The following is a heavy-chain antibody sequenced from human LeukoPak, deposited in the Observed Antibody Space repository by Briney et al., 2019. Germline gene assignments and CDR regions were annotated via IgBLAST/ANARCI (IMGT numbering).Heavy chain of an antibody. V-gene: IGHV3-30-3*01. J-gene: IGHJ4*02. CDR2: ISYDGSNK. CDR3: ARDPGYSSSSFFDY. Sequence: GRSLRLSCAASGFTFSSYATHWVRQAPGKGLEWVAVISYDGSNKYYADSVKGRFTISRDDSKNTLYLQMNSLRAEDTAVYYCARDPGYSSSSFFDYWGQGTLVTVSS. CDR1: GFTFSSYA. D-gene: IGHD6-6*01.